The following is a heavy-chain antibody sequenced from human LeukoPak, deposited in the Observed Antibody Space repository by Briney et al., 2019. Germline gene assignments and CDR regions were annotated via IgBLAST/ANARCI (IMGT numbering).Heavy chain of an antibody. Sequence: ASVKVSCKASGYSFTAFYIHWVRQAPGQGLEWMGWIHPRSGETNYAYKFRGRVTMTRDTSISTTYMDLGSLGSDDTAVYYCARAPDDYDFWSGPFDYWGRGTLVTVSS. V-gene: IGHV1-2*02. CDR2: IHPRSGET. J-gene: IGHJ4*02. CDR1: GYSFTAFY. CDR3: ARAPDDYDFWSGPFDY. D-gene: IGHD3-3*01.